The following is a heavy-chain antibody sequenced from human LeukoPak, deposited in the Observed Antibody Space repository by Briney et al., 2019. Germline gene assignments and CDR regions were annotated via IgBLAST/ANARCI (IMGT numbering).Heavy chain of an antibody. Sequence: GRSLGLSCAASGFSFSSYAMQWVRQAPGKGPEWVALIWYDGSKKYYADSVKGRFTISRDNSGNTLYLQMNSLGVEDTAVYFCARLQGVATLDYWGQGTLVTVSS. CDR2: IWYDGSKK. CDR3: ARLQGVATLDY. J-gene: IGHJ4*02. CDR1: GFSFSSYA. D-gene: IGHD5-12*01. V-gene: IGHV3-33*01.